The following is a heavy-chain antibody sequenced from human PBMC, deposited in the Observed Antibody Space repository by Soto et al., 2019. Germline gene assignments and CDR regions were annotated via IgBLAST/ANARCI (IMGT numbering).Heavy chain of an antibody. V-gene: IGHV2-5*01. CDR2: IYWNDDK. CDR3: AHRGYGDYARDNWFDP. D-gene: IGHD4-17*01. J-gene: IGHJ5*02. CDR1: GFSLTTPGAG. Sequence: QITLKESGPTLVKPTQTLTLTCTFSGFSLTTPGAGVGWIRQPPGKALEWLALIYWNDDKRYSPSLKSRLTITKDTSKNQVVLIMTNMDPVDTATYYCAHRGYGDYARDNWFDPWGQGVPVIVSS.